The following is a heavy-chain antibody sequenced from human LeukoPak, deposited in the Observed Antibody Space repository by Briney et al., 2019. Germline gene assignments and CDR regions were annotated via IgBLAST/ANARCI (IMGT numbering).Heavy chain of an antibody. Sequence: SETLSLTCTVSGASITTYYWSWIRQPPGKGLEWIGYIYYSGSTNYNPSLKSRVTISVDTSKNQFSLKLSSVTAADTAVYYCARAWQLGTFDYWGQGTLVTVSS. J-gene: IGHJ4*02. V-gene: IGHV4-59*01. CDR3: ARAWQLGTFDY. D-gene: IGHD6-13*01. CDR1: GASITTYY. CDR2: IYYSGST.